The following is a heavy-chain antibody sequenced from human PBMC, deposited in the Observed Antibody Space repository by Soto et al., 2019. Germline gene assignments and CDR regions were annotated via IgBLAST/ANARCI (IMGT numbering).Heavy chain of an antibody. J-gene: IGHJ1*01. CDR1: GGSISSSSYY. D-gene: IGHD6-19*01. CDR3: ASLFGYSSGWYPH. CDR2: IYHSGST. V-gene: IGHV4-39*01. Sequence: QLQLQESGPGLVKPSETLSLTCTVSGGSISSSSYYWGWIRQPPGKGLEWIGSIYHSGSTYYNPSIKSRVTISVDTSKNQFPLKLSSVPAADTAVHYCASLFGYSSGWYPHWGQGTLVTVSS.